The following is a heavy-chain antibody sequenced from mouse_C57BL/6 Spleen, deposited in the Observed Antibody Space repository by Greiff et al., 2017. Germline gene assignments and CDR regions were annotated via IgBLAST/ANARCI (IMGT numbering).Heavy chain of an antibody. V-gene: IGHV1-55*01. CDR2: IYPGSGST. J-gene: IGHJ2*01. D-gene: IGHD1-1*01. CDR3: ASSPFITSGVAGFDY. Sequence: QVQLQQPGAELVKPGASVKMSCKASGYTFTSYWITWVKQRPGQGLEWIGDIYPGSGSTNYNEKFKGKATLTVDTSSSTAYMQLSRLTSADSAVSYCASSPFITSGVAGFDYWGQGTTLTVSS. CDR1: GYTFTSYW.